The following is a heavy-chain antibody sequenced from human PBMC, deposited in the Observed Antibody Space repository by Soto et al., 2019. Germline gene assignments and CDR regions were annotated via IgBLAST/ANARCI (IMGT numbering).Heavy chain of an antibody. Sequence: GGSLRLSCAASGFTVSSNYMSWVRQAPGKGLEWVSVIYSGGSTYYADSVKGRFTISRDNSKNTLYLQMNSLRAEDTAVYYCASPNGSSSWYSNYYYYMDVWGKGTTVTVSS. D-gene: IGHD6-13*01. CDR2: IYSGGST. V-gene: IGHV3-66*01. J-gene: IGHJ6*03. CDR1: GFTVSSNY. CDR3: ASPNGSSSWYSNYYYYMDV.